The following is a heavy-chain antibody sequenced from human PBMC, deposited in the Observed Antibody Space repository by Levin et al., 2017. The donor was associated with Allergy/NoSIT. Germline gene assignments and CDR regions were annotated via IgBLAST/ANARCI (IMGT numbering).Heavy chain of an antibody. Sequence: AGESLKISCKGSGYSFTSYWIGWVRQMPGKGLEWMGIIYPGDSDTRYSPSFQGQVTLSADKSISTAYLQWSSLKASDTAMYYCARRMCNGGSCYTYDAFDIWGQGTMVTVSS. CDR1: GYSFTSYW. CDR3: ARRMCNGGSCYTYDAFDI. D-gene: IGHD2-15*01. V-gene: IGHV5-51*01. J-gene: IGHJ3*02. CDR2: IYPGDSDT.